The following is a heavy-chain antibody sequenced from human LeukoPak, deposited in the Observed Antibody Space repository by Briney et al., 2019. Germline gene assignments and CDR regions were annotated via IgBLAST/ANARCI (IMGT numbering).Heavy chain of an antibody. V-gene: IGHV3-53*01. CDR2: IYSGGST. D-gene: IGHD2-2*01. Sequence: GGSLRLSCAASGFTVSSNYMSWVRQAPGKGLEWVSVIYSGGSTYYADSVKGRFTISRDNSKNTLYLQTNSLRAEDTAVYYCARERGGVVPAAIFDYWGQGTLVTVSS. CDR3: ARERGGVVPAAIFDY. J-gene: IGHJ4*02. CDR1: GFTVSSNY.